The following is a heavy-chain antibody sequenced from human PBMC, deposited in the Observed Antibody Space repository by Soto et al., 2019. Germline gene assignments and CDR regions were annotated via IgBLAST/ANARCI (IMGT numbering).Heavy chain of an antibody. CDR3: ARDPNPYSSSRGGMDV. Sequence: AASVKVSCKASGYTFTSYYMHWVRQAPGQGLEWMGIINPSGGSTSYAQKFQGRVTMTRDTSTSTVYMELSSLRSEDTAVYYCARDPNPYSSSRGGMDVWGQGTRVTVSS. CDR2: INPSGGST. D-gene: IGHD6-13*01. V-gene: IGHV1-46*01. CDR1: GYTFTSYY. J-gene: IGHJ6*02.